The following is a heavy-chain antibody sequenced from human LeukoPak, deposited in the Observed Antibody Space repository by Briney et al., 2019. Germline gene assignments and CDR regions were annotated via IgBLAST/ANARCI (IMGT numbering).Heavy chain of an antibody. V-gene: IGHV3-53*01. J-gene: IGHJ4*02. CDR2: IYSGGST. D-gene: IGHD3-3*01. CDR3: ATGGRSGVALEQ. CDR1: GFIASSNY. Sequence: GGSLRLSCVVSGFIASSNYMSWVRQAPGKGLEWILLIYSGGSTYYADSVMGRFTISRDSSKTTLFLQMNSLRAEDTAVYYCATGGRSGVALEQWGQGTLVTVSS.